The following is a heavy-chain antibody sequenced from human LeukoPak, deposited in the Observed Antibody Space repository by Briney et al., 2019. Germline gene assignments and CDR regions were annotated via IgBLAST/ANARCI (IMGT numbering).Heavy chain of an antibody. V-gene: IGHV3-23*01. Sequence: GGSLRLSCAASGFTFRSYAMSWVRQAPGKGLEWVSAISDSGGSTYYADSVKGRFTISGDNSKNPLYLQKNSLRAENTAVYYCAKGDYCSSTSCYANWFDPWGQGTLVTVSS. D-gene: IGHD2-2*01. CDR1: GFTFRSYA. J-gene: IGHJ5*02. CDR2: ISDSGGST. CDR3: AKGDYCSSTSCYANWFDP.